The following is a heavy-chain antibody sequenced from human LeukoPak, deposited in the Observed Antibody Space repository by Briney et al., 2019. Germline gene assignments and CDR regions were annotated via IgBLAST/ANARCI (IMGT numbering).Heavy chain of an antibody. CDR3: ARYSGSYYGLFDY. D-gene: IGHD1-26*01. J-gene: IGHJ4*02. Sequence: SETLSLTCTVSGGSISSYYWSWVRQPPGKGLEWIGYIYYSGRTNYNPCLRSRGTISVDTSKNQFSLKLSSVTAADTAVYYCARYSGSYYGLFDYWGQGTLVTVSS. CDR1: GGSISSYY. CDR2: IYYSGRT. V-gene: IGHV4-59*01.